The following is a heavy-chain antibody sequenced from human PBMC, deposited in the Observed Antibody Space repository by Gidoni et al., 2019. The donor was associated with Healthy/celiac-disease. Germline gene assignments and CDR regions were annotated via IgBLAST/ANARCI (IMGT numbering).Heavy chain of an antibody. CDR3: ARGPDGDYDY. V-gene: IGHV1-8*01. D-gene: IGHD4-17*01. CDR2: INPNSGNT. J-gene: IGHJ4*02. Sequence: VQLVQSGAEVKTPGASVKVSCKASGYTFTSYAINWVRQATGQGLEWMGGINPNSGNTGYAQKCQGRVTMTSNTAISTAYMELSSLRSEDTAVYYCARGPDGDYDYWGQGTLVTVSS. CDR1: GYTFTSYA.